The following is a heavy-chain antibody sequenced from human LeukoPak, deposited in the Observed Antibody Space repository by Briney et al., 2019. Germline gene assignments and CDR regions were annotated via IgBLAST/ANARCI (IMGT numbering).Heavy chain of an antibody. CDR1: GFTFSSLL. J-gene: IGHJ4*02. CDR2: IKQDGSEK. CDR3: ARVPPYGDYRGDSQPADY. Sequence: GSLRLSCAASGFTFSSLLMNWVRQAPGKGLGWVANIKQDGSEKYYVDSVKGRFTISRDNAKNSLYLQMNSLRAEDTAVYYCARVPPYGDYRGDSQPADYWGQGTLVTVSS. V-gene: IGHV3-7*01. D-gene: IGHD4-17*01.